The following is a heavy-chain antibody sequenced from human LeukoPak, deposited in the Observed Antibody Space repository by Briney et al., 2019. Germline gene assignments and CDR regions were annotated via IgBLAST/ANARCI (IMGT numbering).Heavy chain of an antibody. CDR1: GYTFTGYY. CDR3: ARLTAMVTKVDY. V-gene: IGHV1-2*02. CDR2: INPNSGGT. D-gene: IGHD5-18*01. J-gene: IGHJ4*02. Sequence: GASVKVFCKASGYTFTGYYMHWVRQAPGQGLEWMGWINPNSGGTNYAQKFQGRVTMTRDTSISTAYMELSRLRSDDTAVYYCARLTAMVTKVDYWGQGTLVTVSS.